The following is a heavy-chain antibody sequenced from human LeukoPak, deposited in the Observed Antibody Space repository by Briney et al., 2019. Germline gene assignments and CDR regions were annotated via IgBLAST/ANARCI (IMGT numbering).Heavy chain of an antibody. CDR2: VYYSGTT. CDR3: AKHLTAMIVGPIDY. CDR1: GGSISSFY. J-gene: IGHJ4*02. V-gene: IGHV4-59*08. Sequence: SETLSLTCTVSGGSISSFYWSWIRQPPGKGLEWFGCVYYSGTTNYNPSLKSRVTISGDTSKSQFSLKLSSVTAADTAVYYCAKHLTAMIVGPIDYWGQGTLVTVSS. D-gene: IGHD3-22*01.